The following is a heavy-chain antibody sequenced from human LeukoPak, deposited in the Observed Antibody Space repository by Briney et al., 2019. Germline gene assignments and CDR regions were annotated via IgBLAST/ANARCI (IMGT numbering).Heavy chain of an antibody. Sequence: PGGSLRLSCVASGFSVSSNYMSWVRQAPGKGLVWVSRIDSDGSTTNYADSVKGRFTISRDNAKNTLYLQMNSLRVEDTAVYYCARDTRYSPDYWGQGTLVTVSS. CDR2: IDSDGSTT. CDR1: GFSVSSNY. J-gene: IGHJ4*02. V-gene: IGHV3-74*01. CDR3: ARDTRYSPDY. D-gene: IGHD1-1*01.